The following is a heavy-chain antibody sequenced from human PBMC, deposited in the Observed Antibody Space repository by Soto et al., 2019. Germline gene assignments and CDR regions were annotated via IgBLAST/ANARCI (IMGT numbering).Heavy chain of an antibody. J-gene: IGHJ6*02. CDR2: INPSGGST. CDR1: GYTFTSYY. D-gene: IGHD2-2*01. V-gene: IGHV1-46*01. Sequence: GASVKVSCKASGYTFTSYYMHWVRQAPGQGLEWMGIINPSGGSTSYAQKFQGRVTMTRDTSTSTVYMELSSLRSEDTAVYYCARDHGTSNSQGWVAYYGMDVWGQGTTVTVSS. CDR3: ARDHGTSNSQGWVAYYGMDV.